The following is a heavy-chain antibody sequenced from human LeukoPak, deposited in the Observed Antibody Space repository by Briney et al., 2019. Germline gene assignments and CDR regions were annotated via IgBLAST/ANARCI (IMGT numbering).Heavy chain of an antibody. CDR1: GGSISSGDYY. CDR3: ARTTSEYYFDY. Sequence: ASQTLSLTCTVSGGSISSGDYYWSWIRQPPGKGLEWIGYIYYSGSTYYNPSLKSRVTISVDTSKNQFSLKLSSVTAADTAVYYCARTTSEYYFDYWGQGTLVTVSP. CDR2: IYYSGST. V-gene: IGHV4-30-4*01. D-gene: IGHD4-11*01. J-gene: IGHJ4*02.